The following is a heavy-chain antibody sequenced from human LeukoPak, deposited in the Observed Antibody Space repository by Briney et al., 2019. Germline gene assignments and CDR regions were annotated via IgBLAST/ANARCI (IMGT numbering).Heavy chain of an antibody. CDR3: ARDGDGYNHY. CDR2: IYYSGST. CDR1: GGSISSGDYY. D-gene: IGHD5-24*01. Sequence: SETLSLTCTVSGGSISSGDYYWSWIRQPPGKGLEWIGYIYYSGSTYYNPSLKSRVTISVDTSKNQFSLKLSSVTAADAAVYYCARDGDGYNHYWGQGTLVTVSS. J-gene: IGHJ4*02. V-gene: IGHV4-30-4*08.